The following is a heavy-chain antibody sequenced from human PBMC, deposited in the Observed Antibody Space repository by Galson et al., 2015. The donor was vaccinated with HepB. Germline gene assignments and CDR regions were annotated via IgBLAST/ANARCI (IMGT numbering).Heavy chain of an antibody. D-gene: IGHD4-17*01. CDR1: GFTFSSYA. V-gene: IGHV3-30*04. CDR3: ARERGGCVTTDTRAYYYNYGMDV. J-gene: IGHJ6*02. Sequence: SLRLSCAASGFTFSSYAMHWVRQAPGKGLEWVAVISYDGSNKYYADSVKGRFTISRDNSKNTLYLQMNSLRAEDTAVYYCARERGGCVTTDTRAYYYNYGMDVWGQGTTVTVSS. CDR2: ISYDGSNK.